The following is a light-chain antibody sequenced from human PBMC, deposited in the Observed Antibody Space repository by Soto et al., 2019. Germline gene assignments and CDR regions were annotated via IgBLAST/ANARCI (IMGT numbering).Light chain of an antibody. CDR1: QSVSSY. CDR3: QQYNNWFLIS. V-gene: IGKV3-11*01. CDR2: DAS. Sequence: EIVLTQSPATLSLSPGERATLSCRASQSVSSYLAWYQQKPGQAPRLLIYDASTRATGIPARFSGSGSGTDFTLTITSLEPEDFAVYYCQQYNNWFLISFGQGTRLEI. J-gene: IGKJ5*01.